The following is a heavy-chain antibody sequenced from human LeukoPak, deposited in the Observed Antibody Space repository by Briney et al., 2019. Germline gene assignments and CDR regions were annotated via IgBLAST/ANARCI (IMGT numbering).Heavy chain of an antibody. CDR2: ISNGGYPT. Sequence: GGSLRLSCVASGYTFSHYWMSWVRQTPGKGLEWVASISNGGYPTYYVDSVRGRFTISRDGARNSLFLQMNGLRADDTAVYYCTRENYVPDSWGQGTLVTVSS. D-gene: IGHD3-10*02. J-gene: IGHJ4*02. CDR3: TRENYVPDS. V-gene: IGHV3-7*03. CDR1: GYTFSHYW.